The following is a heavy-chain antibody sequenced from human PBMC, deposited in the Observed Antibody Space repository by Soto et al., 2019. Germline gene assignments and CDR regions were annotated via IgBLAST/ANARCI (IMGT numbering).Heavy chain of an antibody. CDR2: IIPIFGTA. CDR3: ARAYYYGSGSLGDYYYYGMDV. CDR1: GGTFSSYA. Sequence: SVKVSCKASGGTFSSYAISWVRQAPGQGLEWMGGIIPIFGTANYAQKFQGRVTITADESTSTAYMELSSLRSEDTAVYYCARAYYYGSGSLGDYYYYGMDVWGQGTTVTVSS. V-gene: IGHV1-69*13. D-gene: IGHD3-10*01. J-gene: IGHJ6*02.